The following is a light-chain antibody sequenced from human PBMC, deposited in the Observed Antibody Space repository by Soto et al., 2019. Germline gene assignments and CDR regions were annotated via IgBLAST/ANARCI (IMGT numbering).Light chain of an antibody. CDR2: EVD. CDR3: CSYASTITWV. V-gene: IGLV2-23*02. Sequence: QSVLTQPASVSGSPGQSITISCTGTSSDVGTYNLASWYQQHPGKAPKLLISEVDKRPSGVSNRFSGSKSGNRASLTISGLQAEDEADYYCCSYASTITWVFGGGTKVTVL. J-gene: IGLJ3*02. CDR1: SSDVGTYNL.